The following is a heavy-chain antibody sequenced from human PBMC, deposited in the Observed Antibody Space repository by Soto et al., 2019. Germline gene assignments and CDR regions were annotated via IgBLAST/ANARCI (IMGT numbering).Heavy chain of an antibody. D-gene: IGHD3-10*01. J-gene: IGHJ4*02. CDR3: ALWFGAFDY. CDR2: ISYDGSNK. CDR1: GFTFSSYG. Sequence: QVQLVESGGGVVQPGRSLRLSCAASGFTFSSYGMHWVRQAPGKGLEWVAVISYDGSNKYYADSVKGRFNISRDNSKNTLYLPMTSLRAEDTAVYYCALWFGAFDYWGQGTLVTVSS. V-gene: IGHV3-30*03.